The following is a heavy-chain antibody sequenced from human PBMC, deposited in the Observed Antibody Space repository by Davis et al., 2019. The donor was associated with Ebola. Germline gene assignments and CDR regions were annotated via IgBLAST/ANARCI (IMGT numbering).Heavy chain of an antibody. Sequence: GESLKISCAASGFTFSSYWMSWVRQAPGKGLEWVSFISSTSNYIDYADSVKGRFTISRDNAKSSLFLQMNSLRAEDTAVYYCARGGGLSDSWGQGTLVTVSS. CDR1: GFTFSSYW. J-gene: IGHJ4*02. V-gene: IGHV3-21*01. CDR2: ISSTSNYI. CDR3: ARGGGLSDS. D-gene: IGHD2/OR15-2a*01.